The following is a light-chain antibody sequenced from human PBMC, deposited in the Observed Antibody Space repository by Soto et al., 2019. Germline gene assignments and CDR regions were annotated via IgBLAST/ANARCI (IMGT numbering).Light chain of an antibody. Sequence: QSALTQPPSASGSPGQSVTISCTGTSSDVGGYNYVSWYKQHPGKPPKLMIYEVSKRPSGVPDRFSGSKSGNTASLTVSGLQAEDEADYYCSSYAGSSVVFGGGTKVTVL. CDR3: SSYAGSSVV. CDR2: EVS. V-gene: IGLV2-8*01. J-gene: IGLJ2*01. CDR1: SSDVGGYNY.